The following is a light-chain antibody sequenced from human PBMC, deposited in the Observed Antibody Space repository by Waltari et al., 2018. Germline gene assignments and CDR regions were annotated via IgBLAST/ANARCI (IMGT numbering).Light chain of an antibody. CDR2: KAS. J-gene: IGKJ2*01. CDR1: QSIDRW. CDR3: QQYNNST. V-gene: IGKV1-5*03. Sequence: DIQMTQTHSTVSASVGDRVTITCRASQSIDRWLAWYQQKPGKAPKLLIYKASNLENGVPSRFSGSGSGTEFTLTISSLQPDDFATYYCQQYNNSTFGQGTKLEI.